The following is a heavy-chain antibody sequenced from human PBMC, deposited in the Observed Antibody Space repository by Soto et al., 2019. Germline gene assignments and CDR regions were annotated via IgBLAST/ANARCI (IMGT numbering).Heavy chain of an antibody. D-gene: IGHD3-10*01. CDR1: GFTFSSYA. CDR2: ISGSGGST. J-gene: IGHJ3*02. CDR3: ASLKDALLWFGEAGGAFDI. V-gene: IGHV3-23*01. Sequence: EVQLLESGGGLVQPGGSLRLSCAASGFTFSSYAMSWVRQAPGKGLEWFSAISGSGGSTYYADSVKGRFTISRDNSKNTLYLQMNSLRAGDTAVYYCASLKDALLWFGEAGGAFDIWGQGTMVTVSS.